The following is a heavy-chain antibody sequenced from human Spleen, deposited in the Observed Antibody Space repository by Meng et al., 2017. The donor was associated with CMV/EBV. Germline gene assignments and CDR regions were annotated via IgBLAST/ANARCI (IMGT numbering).Heavy chain of an antibody. D-gene: IGHD1-7*01. CDR1: GFTLSNYW. V-gene: IGHV3-7*01. Sequence: GGSLRLSCSASGFTLSNYWMSWVRQAPGKGLEWVANIKEDGSEKYYVDSVKGRFTISRDNAKNSLYLQMNSLRAEYTAVYYCARDLNYFFDYWGQGTLVTVSS. CDR2: IKEDGSEK. J-gene: IGHJ4*02. CDR3: ARDLNYFFDY.